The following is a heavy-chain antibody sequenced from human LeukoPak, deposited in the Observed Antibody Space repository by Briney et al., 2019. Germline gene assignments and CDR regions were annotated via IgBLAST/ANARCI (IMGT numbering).Heavy chain of an antibody. CDR1: GFTFSSYS. V-gene: IGHV3-21*01. D-gene: IGHD5-18*01. J-gene: IGHJ6*02. CDR3: AREEIQLWTYYYGMDV. CDR2: ISSSSSYI. Sequence: GGSLRLSCAASGFTFSSYSMNWARQAPGKGLEWVSSISSSSSYIYYADSVKGRFTISRDNAKNSLYLQMNSLRAEDTAVYYCAREEIQLWTYYYGMDVWGQGTTVTVSS.